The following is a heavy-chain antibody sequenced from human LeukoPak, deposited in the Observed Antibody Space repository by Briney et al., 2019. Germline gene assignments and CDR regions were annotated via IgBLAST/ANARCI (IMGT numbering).Heavy chain of an antibody. CDR1: GGSISTYF. Sequence: SETLSLTCTVSGGSISTYFWSWIGQPPGKRLEWIGHVYFSGSTNYNPSLESRVTISVDTSKNQFSLTLSSVTAADTAVYYCARHKSSGSYPLDYWGQGILVTVSS. V-gene: IGHV4-59*08. CDR2: VYFSGST. D-gene: IGHD3-22*01. CDR3: ARHKSSGSYPLDY. J-gene: IGHJ4*02.